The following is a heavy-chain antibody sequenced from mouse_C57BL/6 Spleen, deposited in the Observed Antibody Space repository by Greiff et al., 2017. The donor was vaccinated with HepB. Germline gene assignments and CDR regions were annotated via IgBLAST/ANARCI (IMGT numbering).Heavy chain of an antibody. D-gene: IGHD1-1*01. CDR3: ARPDYYGSGNFDY. CDR1: GFTFSDYG. Sequence: EVQLQESGGGLVKPGGSLKLSCAASGFTFSDYGMHWVRQAPEKGLEWVAYISSGSSTIYYADTVKGRFTISRDNAKNTLFLQMTSLRSEDTAMYYCARPDYYGSGNFDYWGQGTTLTVSS. CDR2: ISSGSSTI. V-gene: IGHV5-17*01. J-gene: IGHJ2*01.